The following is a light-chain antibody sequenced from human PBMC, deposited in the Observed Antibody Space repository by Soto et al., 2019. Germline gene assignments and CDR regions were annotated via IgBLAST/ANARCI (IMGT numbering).Light chain of an antibody. CDR1: SSDVGAYNY. V-gene: IGLV2-14*03. Sequence: QSALTQPASVSGSPGQSITISCTGTSSDVGAYNYVSWYQQHPGKAPKLIIYDVSNRPSGVSNRFSGSKSGYTASLTISGLQAEDEADYYCSSYTGSTTLVVFGGGTKLTVL. CDR2: DVS. CDR3: SSYTGSTTLVV. J-gene: IGLJ2*01.